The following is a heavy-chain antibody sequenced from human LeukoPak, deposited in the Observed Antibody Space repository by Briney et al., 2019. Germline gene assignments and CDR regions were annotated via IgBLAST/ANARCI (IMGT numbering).Heavy chain of an antibody. CDR1: GFTVSSNY. CDR2: IDSVDGA. D-gene: IGHD6-13*01. CDR3: AKQQLALLGY. J-gene: IGHJ4*02. Sequence: GGSLRLSCAASGFTVSSNYMSWVRQAPGKGLEWVSVIDSVDGAYYADSVKGRFTISRDNSKNTLYLQMNSLRAEDTAVYYCAKQQLALLGYWGQGTLVTVSS. V-gene: IGHV3-53*01.